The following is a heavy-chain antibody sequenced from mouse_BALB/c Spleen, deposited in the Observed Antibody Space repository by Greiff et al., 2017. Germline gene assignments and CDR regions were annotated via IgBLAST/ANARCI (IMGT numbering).Heavy chain of an antibody. CDR2: ISYSGST. J-gene: IGHJ4*01. CDR1: GYSITSDYA. V-gene: IGHV3-2*02. D-gene: IGHD3-2*01. CDR3: ARRQLGLLYAMDY. Sequence: VQLKESGPGLVKPSQSLSLTCTVTGYSITSDYAWNWIRQFPGNKLEWMGYISYSGSTSYNPSLKSRISITRDTSKNQFFLQLNSVTTEDTATYYCARRQLGLLYAMDYWGQGTSVTVSS.